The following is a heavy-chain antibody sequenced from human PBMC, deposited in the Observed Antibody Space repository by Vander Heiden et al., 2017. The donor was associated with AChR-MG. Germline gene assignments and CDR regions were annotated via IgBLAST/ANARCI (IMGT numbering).Heavy chain of an antibody. J-gene: IGHJ4*02. CDR1: GFTLSNYD. Sequence: EVQLVESGGGLVQTGGSVRLSCAASGFTLSNYDMQWVRQVTGKGLEWVSAIGTTGDTHYPDSVRGRFTIYRENAKSTLYLQMNSLTTGDTAVYYCARKVYRSGFDSWGQGTLVTVSS. CDR3: ARKVYRSGFDS. CDR2: IGTTGDT. V-gene: IGHV3-13*01. D-gene: IGHD3-10*01.